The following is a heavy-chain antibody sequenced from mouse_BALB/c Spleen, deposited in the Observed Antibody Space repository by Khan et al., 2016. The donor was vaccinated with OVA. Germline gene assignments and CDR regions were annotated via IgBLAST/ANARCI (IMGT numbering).Heavy chain of an antibody. CDR3: ARDGSRYNYAMDY. CDR1: GYSITSDYA. V-gene: IGHV3-2*02. D-gene: IGHD2-3*01. CDR2: ISSSGST. Sequence: QLKQSGPGLVKPSQSLSLTCTVTGYSITSDYAWNWIRQFPGNKLEWMGYISSSGSTNYNPALKSRISITRDTSKNTFFLQLNSVTTEDTATYYCARDGSRYNYAMDYWGQGTSVTVSS. J-gene: IGHJ4*01.